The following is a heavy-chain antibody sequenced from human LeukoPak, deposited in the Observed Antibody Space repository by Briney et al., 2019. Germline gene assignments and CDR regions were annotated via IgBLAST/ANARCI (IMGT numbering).Heavy chain of an antibody. D-gene: IGHD7-27*01. CDR2: INSGGSGT. CDR3: ATSLGPLTEY. J-gene: IGHJ4*02. CDR1: GFTFSSYW. Sequence: GGSLRLSCAASGFTFSSYWMSWVRQAPGKGLAWVSRINSGGSGTSYAASVEGRFTISRDNAKNTLYLQMNSLRAEDTAVYYCATSLGPLTEYWGQGTLVTVSS. V-gene: IGHV3-74*01.